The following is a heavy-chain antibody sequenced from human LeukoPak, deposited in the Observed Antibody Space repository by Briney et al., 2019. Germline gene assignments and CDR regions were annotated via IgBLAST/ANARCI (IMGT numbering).Heavy chain of an antibody. CDR1: GGSFSGYY. J-gene: IGHJ6*02. CDR3: AGLLWFGESTRDYYYGMDV. V-gene: IGHV4-34*01. Sequence: SETLSLTCAVYGGSFSGYYWSWIRQPPGKGLEWIGEINHSGSTNYNPSLKSRVTISVDTSKNQFSLKLSSVTAADTAVYYCAGLLWFGESTRDYYYGMDVWGQGTTVTVSS. CDR2: INHSGST. D-gene: IGHD3-10*01.